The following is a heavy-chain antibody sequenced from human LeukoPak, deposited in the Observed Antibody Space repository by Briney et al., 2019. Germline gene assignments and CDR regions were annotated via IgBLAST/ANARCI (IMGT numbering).Heavy chain of an antibody. CDR1: GGSISSGGYY. J-gene: IGHJ6*03. D-gene: IGHD5-18*01. CDR3: ARSQRHSYGYYYYYMDV. CDR2: IYYSGST. V-gene: IGHV4-31*03. Sequence: SETLPLTCTVSGGSISSGGYYWSWIRQHPGKGLEWIGYIYYSGSTYYNPSLKSRVTISVDTSKNQFSLKLSSVTAADTAVYYCARSQRHSYGYYYYYMDVWGKGTTVTVSS.